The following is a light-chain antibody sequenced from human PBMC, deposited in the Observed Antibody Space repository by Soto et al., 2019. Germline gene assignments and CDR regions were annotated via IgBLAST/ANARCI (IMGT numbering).Light chain of an antibody. CDR3: QQYNTYWGYI. CDR1: QSISSW. J-gene: IGKJ2*01. V-gene: IGKV1-5*03. CDR2: KAS. Sequence: DIQMTQSPSTLSASVGDRVTITCRASQSISSWLAWYQQKPGKAPKLLIYKASTLESGVRSRFSGSGSGTEFTLTISSLQPDDFAPYYYQQYNTYWGYIFGQGTK.